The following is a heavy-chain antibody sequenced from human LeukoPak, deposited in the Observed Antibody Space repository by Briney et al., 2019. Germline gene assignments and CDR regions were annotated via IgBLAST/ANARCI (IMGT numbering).Heavy chain of an antibody. CDR2: IYYSGST. V-gene: IGHV4-39*01. J-gene: IGHJ4*02. D-gene: IGHD2-15*01. CDR3: AGPGCSGGSCYTTYFDY. CDR1: GGSISSSSYY. Sequence: PSETLSLTCTVSGGSISSSSYYWGWIRQPPGKGLEWIGSIYYSGSTYYSPSLKSRVTISVDTSKNQFSLKLSSVTAADTAVYYCAGPGCSGGSCYTTYFDYWGQGTLVTVSS.